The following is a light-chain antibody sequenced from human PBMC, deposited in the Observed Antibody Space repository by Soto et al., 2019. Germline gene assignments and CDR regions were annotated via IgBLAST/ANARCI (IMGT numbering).Light chain of an antibody. V-gene: IGKV3-11*01. J-gene: IGKJ5*01. CDR1: QSVSRH. CDR3: QKCRKWPTT. Sequence: VLTQSPATLSSSPFERATLSCRASQSVSRHLAWYQQKPGQAPRLLIHDASNRATGIPDRFSGSGSGTDFTLKISSLEPEDFAVYYCQKCRKWPTTFGKGKRREIK. CDR2: DAS.